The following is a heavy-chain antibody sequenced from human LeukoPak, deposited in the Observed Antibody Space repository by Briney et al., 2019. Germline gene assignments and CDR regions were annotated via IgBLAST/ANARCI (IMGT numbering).Heavy chain of an antibody. D-gene: IGHD5-18*01. Sequence: EASVKVSCKASGYTFTGYYMHWVRQAPGQELEWMGWINPNSGGTNYAQKFQGRVTMTRDTSISTAYMELSRLRSDDTAVYYCARGYSYGYQPPLGYWGQGTLVTVSS. J-gene: IGHJ4*02. CDR1: GYTFTGYY. CDR3: ARGYSYGYQPPLGY. CDR2: INPNSGGT. V-gene: IGHV1-2*02.